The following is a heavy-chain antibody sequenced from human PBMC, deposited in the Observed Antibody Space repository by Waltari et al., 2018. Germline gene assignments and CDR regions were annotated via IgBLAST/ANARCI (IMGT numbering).Heavy chain of an antibody. CDR2: ISSDGSAT. J-gene: IGHJ4*02. V-gene: IGHV3-74*01. Sequence: EVQLVESGGGLVQPGGSLRLSCAASGFTFSSHWMHWVRQGPGKGLVGVSRISSDGSATNYADSVKGRFTISRDNAKNTLYLQMNSLRVDDSAVYYCARGISTSWWGQGTLVTVSS. CDR3: ARGISTSW. CDR1: GFTFSSHW.